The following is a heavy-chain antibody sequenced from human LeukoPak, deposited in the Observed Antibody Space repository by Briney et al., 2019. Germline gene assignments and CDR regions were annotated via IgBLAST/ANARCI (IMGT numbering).Heavy chain of an antibody. CDR3: SKDLRDGDY. CDR1: GFTFSSYA. D-gene: IGHD5-24*01. J-gene: IGHJ4*02. CDR2: ISGSSGRT. V-gene: IGHV3-23*01. Sequence: GGSLRLSCAASGFTFSSYAMSWVRQAPGKGLEWVSTISGSSGRTYYADSVKGRFTISRDNSKNTVYLQMNSLRVEDTAIYFCSKDLRDGDYWGQGVLVTVSS.